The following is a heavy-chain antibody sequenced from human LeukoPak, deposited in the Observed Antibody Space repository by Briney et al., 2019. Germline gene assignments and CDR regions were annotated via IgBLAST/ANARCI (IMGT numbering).Heavy chain of an antibody. Sequence: GESPKISWKGSGYSFTNYWIGWVRQMPGKGLEWMVIIYPGDSDIRYSPSFQGQVTISADKSISTAYLQWSSLKASDTAMYYCARGPRYFDPWGQGTLVTVSS. CDR2: IYPGDSDI. CDR3: ARGPRYFDP. V-gene: IGHV5-51*01. CDR1: GYSFTNYW. J-gene: IGHJ5*02. D-gene: IGHD2-15*01.